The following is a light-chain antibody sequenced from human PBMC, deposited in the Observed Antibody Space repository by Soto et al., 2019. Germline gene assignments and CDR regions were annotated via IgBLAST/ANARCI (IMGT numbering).Light chain of an antibody. Sequence: EIAMTQSPATLSVSPGQRATLSCRARQNVNSNLAWYQQKPGHAPSLLMYNVSTRATGFPARFSGSGSWTEFTLSISTLQSEDSAIYYCQQYNTLNTFGQGTKLEIK. CDR3: QQYNTLNT. CDR1: QNVNSN. V-gene: IGKV3-15*01. CDR2: NVS. J-gene: IGKJ2*01.